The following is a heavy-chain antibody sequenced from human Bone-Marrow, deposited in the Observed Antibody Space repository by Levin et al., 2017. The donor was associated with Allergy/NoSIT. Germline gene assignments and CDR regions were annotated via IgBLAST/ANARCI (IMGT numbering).Heavy chain of an antibody. J-gene: IGHJ4*02. CDR1: GGSISSGKW. CDR3: ARGGEASARPLY. CDR2: VHHSGNT. D-gene: IGHD6-6*01. Sequence: SETLSLTCAVSGGSISSGKWWTWVRQPPGKGLECLGEVHHSGNTNYNPSLKSRVTISVDKSKNQITLKLTSVTAADTAVYYCARGGEASARPLYWGQGTLVTVSS. V-gene: IGHV4-4*02.